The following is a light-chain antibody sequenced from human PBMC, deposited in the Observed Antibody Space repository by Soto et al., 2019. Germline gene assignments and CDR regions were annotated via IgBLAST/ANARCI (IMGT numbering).Light chain of an antibody. CDR1: QRISNY. Sequence: DIQMTQSPSSLSASVGDRVTITCRASQRISNYLNWYQQKPGKAPQLLIYAASTLQSGVPSRFSGSGSGTDFTLTISSLQLEDFAPYSCQEGYSTSRTFGQGTTVDIK. CDR3: QEGYSTSRT. V-gene: IGKV1-39*01. CDR2: AAS. J-gene: IGKJ1*01.